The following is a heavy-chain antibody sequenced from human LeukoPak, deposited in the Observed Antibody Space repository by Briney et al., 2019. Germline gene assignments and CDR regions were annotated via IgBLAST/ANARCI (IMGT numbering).Heavy chain of an antibody. CDR2: INPNSGGT. J-gene: IGHJ6*02. CDR3: ARGEPPTYYYYGMDV. Sequence: GASVKVSCKASGYTFTGYYIHWVRPAPGQGPEWMGWINPNSGGTNYAQKFQGRVTMTRDTSISTAYMELSRLRSDDTAVYYCARGEPPTYYYYGMDVWGQGTTVTVSS. V-gene: IGHV1-2*02. D-gene: IGHD1-14*01. CDR1: GYTFTGYY.